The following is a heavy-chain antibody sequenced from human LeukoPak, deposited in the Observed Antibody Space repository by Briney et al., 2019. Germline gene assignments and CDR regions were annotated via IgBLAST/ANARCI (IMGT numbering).Heavy chain of an antibody. D-gene: IGHD3-10*01. V-gene: IGHV4-31*03. CDR3: ARDIRTMVRGVIGLGFDY. CDR2: IYYSGST. J-gene: IGHJ4*02. CDR1: GGSISSGGYD. Sequence: SQTLSLTCTVSGGSISSGGYDWSWIRQHPGKGLEWIGYIYYSGSTYYNPSLKSRVTISVDTSKNQFSLKLSSVTAADTAVYYCARDIRTMVRGVIGLGFDYWGQGTLVTVSS.